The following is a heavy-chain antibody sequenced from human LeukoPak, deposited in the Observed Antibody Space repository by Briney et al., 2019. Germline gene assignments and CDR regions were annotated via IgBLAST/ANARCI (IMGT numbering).Heavy chain of an antibody. CDR2: ISGSGGDT. D-gene: IGHD6-6*01. CDR3: AKEIIAARLTVHFDY. CDR1: GFSFSGYA. V-gene: IGHV3-23*01. J-gene: IGHJ4*02. Sequence: GGSLRLSCAASGFSFSGYAMDWVRRAPGKGLGWVSAISGSGGDTYYADSVKGRFTISRDDSKNTLYLQMNSLRAEDTAVYYCAKEIIAARLTVHFDYWGQGTQVTVSS.